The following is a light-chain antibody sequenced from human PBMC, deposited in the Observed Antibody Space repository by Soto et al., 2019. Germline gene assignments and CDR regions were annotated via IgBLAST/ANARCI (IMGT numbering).Light chain of an antibody. CDR3: QAWDNSVV. CDR2: EDN. Sequence: SYELSQPPSVSVSPGQTASITCSGDRLGGKCVCWYQQKPGQSPVLVIYEDNKRPSGIPERFSGSNSGNTATLTISGTQAMDEADYYCQAWDNSVVFGGGTKLSVL. V-gene: IGLV3-1*01. CDR1: RLGGKC. J-gene: IGLJ2*01.